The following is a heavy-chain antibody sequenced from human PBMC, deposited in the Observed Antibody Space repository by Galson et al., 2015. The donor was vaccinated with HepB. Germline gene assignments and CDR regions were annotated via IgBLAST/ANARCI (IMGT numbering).Heavy chain of an antibody. Sequence: SLRLSCAASGFTFDDYTMHWVRQAPGKGLEWVSLISWDGGSTYYADSVKGRFTISRDNSKNSLYLQMNSLRTEDTALYYCAKATKPRYYDFWSGYYTLPDYWGQGTLVTVSS. D-gene: IGHD3-3*01. CDR3: AKATKPRYYDFWSGYYTLPDY. CDR1: GFTFDDYT. V-gene: IGHV3-43*01. CDR2: ISWDGGST. J-gene: IGHJ4*02.